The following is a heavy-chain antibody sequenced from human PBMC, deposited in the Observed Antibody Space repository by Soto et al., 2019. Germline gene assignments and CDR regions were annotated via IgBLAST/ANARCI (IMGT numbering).Heavy chain of an antibody. CDR2: ISYTSTTI. V-gene: IGHV3-48*02. CDR3: ARDNGLAGSFDP. J-gene: IGHJ5*02. CDR1: GFTFSTYS. D-gene: IGHD2-21*01. Sequence: ELQLVESGGGLAQPGGSLRLSCAASGFTFSTYSMNWVRQAPGKGLEWVSYISYTSTTIYYVDSVRGRFTISRDNVKNSLFLQMNSLRDEDTAVYYCARDNGLAGSFDPWGQGTLVTVSS.